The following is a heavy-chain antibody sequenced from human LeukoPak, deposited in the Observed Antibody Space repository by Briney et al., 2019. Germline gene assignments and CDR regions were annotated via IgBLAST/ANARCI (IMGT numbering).Heavy chain of an antibody. CDR2: ISYDGSNK. V-gene: IGHV3-30-3*01. CDR3: ARERWELLDP. Sequence: GGSLRLSCAASGFTFSSYAMHWVRQAPGKGLEWVAVISYDGSNKYYADSVKGRFTISRDNSKNTLYLQMKSLRAEDTAVYYCARERWELLDPWGQGTLVTVSS. J-gene: IGHJ5*02. D-gene: IGHD1-26*01. CDR1: GFTFSSYA.